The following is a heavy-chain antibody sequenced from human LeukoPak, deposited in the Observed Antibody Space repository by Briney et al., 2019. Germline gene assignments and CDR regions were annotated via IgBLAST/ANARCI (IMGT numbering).Heavy chain of an antibody. CDR1: GFTFSSYA. D-gene: IGHD1-26*01. V-gene: IGHV3-23*01. CDR3: AKDEDSDLIVAYFDY. CDR2: ISGSGGST. J-gene: IGHJ4*02. Sequence: GGSLRLSCAASGFTFSSYAVSWVRQAPGKGLEWVSAISGSGGSTYYADSVKGRFTISRDNSKNTLYLQMNSLRAEDTAVYYCAKDEDSDLIVAYFDYWGQGTLVTVSS.